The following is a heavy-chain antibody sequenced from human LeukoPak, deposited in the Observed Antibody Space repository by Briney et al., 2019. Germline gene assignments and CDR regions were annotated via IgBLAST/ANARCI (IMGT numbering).Heavy chain of an antibody. D-gene: IGHD3-9*01. CDR1: GVTFSSYW. CDR3: ARDPSLYYDILTGYHPHSLGVDY. J-gene: IGHJ4*02. CDR2: IKQDESEK. V-gene: IGHV3-7*01. Sequence: PGGSLRLSCAASGVTFSSYWMSWVRQAPGKGLEWGANIKQDESEKNHVDSVKGRFTIIRDNEQNSLYLQMNSLSAEDTAVYYCARDPSLYYDILTGYHPHSLGVDYWGQGTLVTVSS.